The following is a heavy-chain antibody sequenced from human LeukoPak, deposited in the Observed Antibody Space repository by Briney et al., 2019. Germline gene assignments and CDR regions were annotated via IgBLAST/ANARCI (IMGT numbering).Heavy chain of an antibody. CDR1: GFIFSNYY. CDR2: IKQDGSEK. Sequence: GGSLRLSCAASGFIFSNYYMRWVRQAPGKGLEWVANIKQDGSEKHYVDSVKGRFTISRDNAKNSLYLQMSSLRAEDTAVYYCTRVEETATTAAIIRKYSYYYYMDVWGKGNTVTVSS. V-gene: IGHV3-7*01. J-gene: IGHJ6*03. D-gene: IGHD4-11*01. CDR3: TRVEETATTAAIIRKYSYYYYMDV.